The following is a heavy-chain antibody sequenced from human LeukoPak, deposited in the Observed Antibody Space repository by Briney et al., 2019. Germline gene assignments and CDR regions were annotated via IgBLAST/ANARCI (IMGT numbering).Heavy chain of an antibody. J-gene: IGHJ4*02. Sequence: GGSLRLSCVASGFTFSNAWMRWVRQAPGKGLEWVGRIKSKTDGGTTDYAAPVKGRFTISRDDSKSTVYLQMNSLKTEDTAVYYCTTLGCSGDRCHSDFWGQGILVTVSS. D-gene: IGHD2-15*01. V-gene: IGHV3-15*01. CDR3: TTLGCSGDRCHSDF. CDR1: GFTFSNAW. CDR2: IKSKTDGGTT.